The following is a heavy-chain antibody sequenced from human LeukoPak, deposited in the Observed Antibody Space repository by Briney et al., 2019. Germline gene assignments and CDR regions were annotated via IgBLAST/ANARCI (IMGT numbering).Heavy chain of an antibody. CDR3: ATGFTTPDY. CDR2: FAVEDGKT. V-gene: IGHV1-24*01. CDR1: GYSLTDFS. J-gene: IGHJ4*02. D-gene: IGHD1-1*01. Sequence: ASVNVSCKVSGYSLTDFSMHWVRQAPGKGLEWMGTFAVEDGKTIYAQKFRGRVTMTEDTSTDTAYMDLSSLRSDDTAVYYCATGFTTPDYWGQGTLVTVSS.